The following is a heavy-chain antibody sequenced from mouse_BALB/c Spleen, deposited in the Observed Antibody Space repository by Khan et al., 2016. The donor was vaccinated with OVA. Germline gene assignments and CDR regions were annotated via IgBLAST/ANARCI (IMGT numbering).Heavy chain of an antibody. J-gene: IGHJ3*01. V-gene: IGHV3-2*02. CDR3: ARWFTY. Sequence: VQLKESGPGLVKPSQSLSLTCTVTGYSITSDYAWNWIRQFPGNKLEWMGYISYSGSTTYNPSFKNRTSITRDTSKNQFFLQLNSVTTEDTATYYCARWFTYWGQGTLVTVSA. CDR2: ISYSGST. CDR1: GYSITSDYA.